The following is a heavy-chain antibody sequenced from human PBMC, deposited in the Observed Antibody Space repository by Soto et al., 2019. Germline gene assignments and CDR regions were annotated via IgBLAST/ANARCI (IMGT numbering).Heavy chain of an antibody. D-gene: IGHD1-20*01. Sequence: QVQLVESGGGLVTPGGSLRLSCAASGFTFRDYYMSWIRQAPGKGLEWVSYISPSGSPMYYANSVKGRFTISRDNAKNSLYLPMNSLRVDDMAVYYCPRGHEPLRYWGQGTLVTVSS. J-gene: IGHJ4*02. V-gene: IGHV3-11*01. CDR1: GFTFRDYY. CDR2: ISPSGSPM. CDR3: PRGHEPLRY.